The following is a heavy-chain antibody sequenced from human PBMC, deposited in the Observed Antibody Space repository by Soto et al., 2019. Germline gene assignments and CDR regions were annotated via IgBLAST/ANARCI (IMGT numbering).Heavy chain of an antibody. CDR3: ARDRMSIVVVVAALARDDAFDI. D-gene: IGHD2-15*01. V-gene: IGHV1-18*01. Sequence: ASVKVSCKASGYTFTSYGISWVRQAPGQGLEWMGWISAYNGNTNYAQKLQGRVTVSTDTSTSTAYMELRSLRSDDTAVYYCARDRMSIVVVVAALARDDAFDIWGQGTMVTVSS. CDR1: GYTFTSYG. CDR2: ISAYNGNT. J-gene: IGHJ3*02.